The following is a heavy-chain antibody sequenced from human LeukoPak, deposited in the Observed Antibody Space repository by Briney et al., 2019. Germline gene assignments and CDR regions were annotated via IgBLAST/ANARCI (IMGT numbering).Heavy chain of an antibody. CDR3: ARGPQWRGDYYYMDV. Sequence: ASVKVSCKASGYSFTNFDINWVRQATGQGLEWMGWMNPNSGDKGYAQKFQGRVTMTMNTSITTAYMELSSLRSEDTAVYYCARGPQWRGDYYYMDVWGRGTTVTVSS. CDR1: GYSFTNFD. J-gene: IGHJ6*03. V-gene: IGHV1-8*01. D-gene: IGHD6-19*01. CDR2: MNPNSGDK.